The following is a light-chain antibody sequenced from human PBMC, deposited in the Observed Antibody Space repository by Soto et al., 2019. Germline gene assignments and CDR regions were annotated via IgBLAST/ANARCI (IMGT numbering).Light chain of an antibody. CDR1: QSLLYTDGNTY. CDR2: EVS. Sequence: VMTQSPLSLPVTLGQPASISCRSSQSLLYTDGNTYLSWFQQRPGQSPRRLIYEVSNRDSGVPDRFSGSGSGTDFTLKISRVEAEDVGVYYCMQGSYWPRKFGQGTKVEIK. J-gene: IGKJ1*01. V-gene: IGKV2-30*01. CDR3: MQGSYWPRK.